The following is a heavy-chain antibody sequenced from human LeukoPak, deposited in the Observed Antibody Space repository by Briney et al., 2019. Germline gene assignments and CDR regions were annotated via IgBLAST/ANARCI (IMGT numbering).Heavy chain of an antibody. J-gene: IGHJ4*02. CDR1: GFTFSGSA. V-gene: IGHV3-73*01. CDR3: AKSSYYGSGSRLDY. Sequence: GGSLRLSCAASGFTFSGSAMHWVRQASGKGLEWVGRIRSKANSYATAYVASVKGRFTISRDDSKDTAYLQMNSLRAEDTAVYYCAKSSYYGSGSRLDYWGQGTLVTVSS. CDR2: IRSKANSYAT. D-gene: IGHD3-10*01.